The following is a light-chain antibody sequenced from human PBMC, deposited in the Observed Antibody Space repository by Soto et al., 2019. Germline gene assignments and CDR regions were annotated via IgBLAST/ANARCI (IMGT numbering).Light chain of an antibody. Sequence: QSALTQPASVSGSPGQSITISCTGTSSDVGGYNYVSWYQQHPGKAPKLMIYEVGNRPSGVSNRFSGSKSGNTASLTISGLQAEDEADYYCSSYTSSSTLVYVFGTGTKLTVL. J-gene: IGLJ1*01. CDR1: SSDVGGYNY. CDR2: EVG. CDR3: SSYTSSSTLVYV. V-gene: IGLV2-14*01.